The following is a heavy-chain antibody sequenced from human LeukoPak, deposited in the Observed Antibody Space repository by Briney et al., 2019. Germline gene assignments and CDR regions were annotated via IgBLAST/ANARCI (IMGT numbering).Heavy chain of an antibody. Sequence: SETLSLTCAVNGGSFSGYYWSWIRQPPGKGLEWIGEINHSGSTTYNPSLKSRATISVDTSKNQLSLKLSSVTAADTAVYYCARPQGYQLLDFEYWGQGTLVTVSS. CDR1: GGSFSGYY. CDR2: INHSGST. J-gene: IGHJ4*02. D-gene: IGHD2-2*01. CDR3: ARPQGYQLLDFEY. V-gene: IGHV4-34*01.